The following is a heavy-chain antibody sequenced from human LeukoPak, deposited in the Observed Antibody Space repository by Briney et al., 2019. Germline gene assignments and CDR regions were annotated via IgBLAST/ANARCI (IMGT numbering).Heavy chain of an antibody. CDR2: IYYSGST. J-gene: IGHJ3*02. D-gene: IGHD3/OR15-3a*01. CDR3: AREMFVPGYYTQDAFDI. CDR1: GGSISSYY. Sequence: PSETLSLTCTVSGGSISSYYWSWIRQPPGKGLEWIGYIYYSGSTNYNPSLKSRVTISVDTSKDQFSLKLSSVTAADTAVYFCAREMFVPGYYTQDAFDIWGQGTMVTVSS. V-gene: IGHV4-59*01.